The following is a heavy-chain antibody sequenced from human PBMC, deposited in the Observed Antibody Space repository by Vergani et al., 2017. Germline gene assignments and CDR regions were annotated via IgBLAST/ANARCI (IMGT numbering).Heavy chain of an antibody. D-gene: IGHD3-22*01. Sequence: QVQLQQWGAGLLKPSETLSLTCAVYGGSFSGYYWSWIRQPPGKGLEWIGEINHSGSTNYNPSLKSRVTISVDTPKNQFSLKLSSVTAADTAVYYCALDSSGYYRFDYWGQGTLVTVSS. CDR2: INHSGST. CDR3: ALDSSGYYRFDY. J-gene: IGHJ4*02. CDR1: GGSFSGYY. V-gene: IGHV4-34*01.